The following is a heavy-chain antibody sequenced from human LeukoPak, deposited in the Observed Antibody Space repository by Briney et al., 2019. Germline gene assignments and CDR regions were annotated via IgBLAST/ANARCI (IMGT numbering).Heavy chain of an antibody. D-gene: IGHD3-22*01. CDR2: INPNSGGT. J-gene: IGHJ4*02. CDR1: GYTFTGYY. Sequence: ASVKVSCKASGYTFTGYYMHWVRQAPGQGLEWMGWINPNSGGTNYAQKFQGRVTMARDTSISTAYMELNRLKSDDTAVNYCARTGAYYSGMYFFDYWGQGPLVTVSS. V-gene: IGHV1-2*02. CDR3: ARTGAYYSGMYFFDY.